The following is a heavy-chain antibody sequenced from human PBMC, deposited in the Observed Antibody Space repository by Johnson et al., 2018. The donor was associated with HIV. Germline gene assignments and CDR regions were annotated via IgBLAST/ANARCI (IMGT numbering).Heavy chain of an antibody. Sequence: VQLVESGGGLVKPGGSLRLSCAASGFTFSSYWMHWVRQAPGKGLVWVSRINSDGSSTSYADSVKGRFTISRDNAKNTLYLQMNSLRAGDTAVYYCARAGSSGWSNDAFDIWGQGTMVTVSS. V-gene: IGHV3-74*02. D-gene: IGHD6-19*01. CDR2: INSDGSST. J-gene: IGHJ3*02. CDR1: GFTFSSYW. CDR3: ARAGSSGWSNDAFDI.